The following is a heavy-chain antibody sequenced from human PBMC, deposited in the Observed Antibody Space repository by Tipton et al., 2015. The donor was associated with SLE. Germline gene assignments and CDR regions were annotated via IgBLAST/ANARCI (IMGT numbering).Heavy chain of an antibody. Sequence: TLSLTCTVSGGSISSGSYYWSWIRQPAGKGLEWIGRIYTSGSTNYNPSLKSRVTISVDTSKNQFSLKLSSVTAADTAVYYCASYDSLGDWGQGTLVTVSS. CDR2: IYTSGST. J-gene: IGHJ4*02. V-gene: IGHV4-61*02. CDR1: GGSISSGSYY. D-gene: IGHD3-3*01. CDR3: ASYDSLGD.